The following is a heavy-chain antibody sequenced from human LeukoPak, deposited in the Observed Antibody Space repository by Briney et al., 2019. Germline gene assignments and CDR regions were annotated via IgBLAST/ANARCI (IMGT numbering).Heavy chain of an antibody. V-gene: IGHV3-7*01. D-gene: IGHD4-23*01. CDR3: ATDWKVGTWDPRFDY. Sequence: GSLHLSCAASGFTFRGYWMMWLRQAPGKGLEWVANIRQDGSEKNYVDSVKGRFTISRDNAKISLYLQMNSLRAEDTAVYYCATDWKVGTWDPRFDYWGQGTLVTVSS. J-gene: IGHJ4*02. CDR1: GFTFRGYW. CDR2: IRQDGSEK.